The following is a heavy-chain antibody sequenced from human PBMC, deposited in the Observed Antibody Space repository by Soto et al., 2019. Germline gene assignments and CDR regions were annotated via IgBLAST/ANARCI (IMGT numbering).Heavy chain of an antibody. CDR3: ARGPTVIYYYYGMDV. CDR2: IYYSGST. CDR1: GGSISSYY. V-gene: IGHV4-59*01. Sequence: HVQLQESGPGLVKPSETLSLTCTVSGGSISSYYWSWIRQPPGKGLEWIGYIYYSGSTNYNPSLKSRVTISVDTSKNQFSLKLSSVTAADTAVYYCARGPTVIYYYYGMDVWGQGTTVTVSS. J-gene: IGHJ6*02. D-gene: IGHD4-17*01.